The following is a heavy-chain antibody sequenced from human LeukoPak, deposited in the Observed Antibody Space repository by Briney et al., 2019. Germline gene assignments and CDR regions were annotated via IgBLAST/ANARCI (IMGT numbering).Heavy chain of an antibody. D-gene: IGHD2-15*01. CDR1: GFTFSTYA. CDR2: LSGSGTTT. Sequence: GGSLRLSCAASGFTFSTYAMNWVRQAPGKGLEWVSTLSGSGTTTFYADSVKGRFTISRDNSKNTLYLQMNSLRAEDTAVYYCAKAGAVVVVAAKYFDYWGQGTLVTVSS. V-gene: IGHV3-23*01. J-gene: IGHJ4*02. CDR3: AKAGAVVVVAAKYFDY.